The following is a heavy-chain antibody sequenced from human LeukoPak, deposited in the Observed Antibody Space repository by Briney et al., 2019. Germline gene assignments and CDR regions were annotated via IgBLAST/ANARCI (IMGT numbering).Heavy chain of an antibody. CDR2: ISGSGGST. V-gene: IGHV3-23*01. CDR1: GFTLSSYA. Sequence: PGGSLRLSCAASGFTLSSYAMSWVRQAPGKGLEWVSAISGSGGSTYYADSVKGRFTISRDNSKNTLYLQMNSLRAEDTAVYYCAKGDRYPYYFDYWGQGTLVTVSS. CDR3: AKGDRYPYYFDY. D-gene: IGHD1-26*01. J-gene: IGHJ4*02.